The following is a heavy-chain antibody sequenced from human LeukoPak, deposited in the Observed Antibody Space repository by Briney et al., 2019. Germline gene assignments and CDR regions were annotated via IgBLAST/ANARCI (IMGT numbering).Heavy chain of an antibody. D-gene: IGHD1-26*01. V-gene: IGHV3-9*01. J-gene: IGHJ4*02. CDR3: AKDMGGSYPLGLDY. CDR2: ISWNSGSI. CDR1: GFTFDDYA. Sequence: GRSLRLSCAASGFTFDDYAMHWVRQAPGKGLEWFSGISWNSGSIGYADSVKGRFTISRDNAKNSLYLQMNSLRAEDTALYYCAKDMGGSYPLGLDYWGQGTLVTVSS.